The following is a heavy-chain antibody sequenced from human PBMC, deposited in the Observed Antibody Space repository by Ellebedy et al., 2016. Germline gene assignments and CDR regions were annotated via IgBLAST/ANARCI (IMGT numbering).Heavy chain of an antibody. J-gene: IGHJ4*02. V-gene: IGHV1-69*13. CDR1: GGTFSSYA. CDR3: ASKGTYYYDSSGYWFDY. CDR2: IIPIFGTA. D-gene: IGHD3-22*01. Sequence: SVKVSXKASGGTFSSYAISWVRQAPGQGLEWMGGIIPIFGTANYAQKFQGRVTITADESTSTAYMELSSLRSEDTAVYYCASKGTYYYDSSGYWFDYWGQGTLVTVSS.